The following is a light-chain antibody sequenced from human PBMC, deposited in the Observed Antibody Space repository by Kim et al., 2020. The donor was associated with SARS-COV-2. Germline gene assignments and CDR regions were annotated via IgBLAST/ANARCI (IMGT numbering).Light chain of an antibody. Sequence: SSELTQDPAVSVALGQIVRITCQGDSLRSYYVSWYQQKSGQAPELLIYGENKRPSGIPDRFSGSSSGNTASLTISGTQAEDEAEYYCMSRDRSGYHLLFGGGTQLTVL. CDR2: GEN. J-gene: IGLJ2*01. V-gene: IGLV3-19*01. CDR1: SLRSYY. CDR3: MSRDRSGYHLL.